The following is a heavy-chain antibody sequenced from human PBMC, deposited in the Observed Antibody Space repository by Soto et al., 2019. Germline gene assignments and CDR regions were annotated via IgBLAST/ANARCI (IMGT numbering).Heavy chain of an antibody. CDR2: ISAYNGNT. CDR1: GYTFTSYG. V-gene: IGHV1-18*01. Sequence: QVQLVQSGAEVKKPGASVKVSCKASGYTFTSYGISWVRQAPGQGLEWMGWISAYNGNTNYAQKLQGRVNMTTDTSTSTAYMELRSLRSDDTAVYYCARDQAVTTGPLDTSAPYYYGMDVWGQGTTVTVSS. J-gene: IGHJ6*02. D-gene: IGHD4-17*01. CDR3: ARDQAVTTGPLDTSAPYYYGMDV.